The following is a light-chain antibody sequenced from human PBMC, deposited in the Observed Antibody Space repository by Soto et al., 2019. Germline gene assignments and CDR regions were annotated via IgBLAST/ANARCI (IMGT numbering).Light chain of an antibody. Sequence: QSVLTQPPSVSGAPGQRVTISCTGSSSNIGAGFDVHWYQQFPGTAPKLLIYRNSNRPSGVPDRFSGSKSGTSASLASTGLQAEDEADYYCQSFWLFGGGTKLTVL. CDR2: RNS. CDR3: QSFWL. V-gene: IGLV1-40*01. CDR1: SSNIGAGFD. J-gene: IGLJ2*01.